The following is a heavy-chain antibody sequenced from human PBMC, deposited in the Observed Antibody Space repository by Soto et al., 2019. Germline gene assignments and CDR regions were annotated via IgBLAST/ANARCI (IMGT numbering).Heavy chain of an antibody. J-gene: IGHJ3*01. Sequence: PVGSLRLSCATSGFTFSHFAMSWVRQAPGKGLEWVSSIGGGNDDRFYSDSVKCRFTITRDNGKNIVYSQMHSLRAEDTALYFCAKDREDHNSVWDAFDVCGQLTVVTVSS. CDR1: GFTFSHFA. D-gene: IGHD1-1*01. CDR3: AKDREDHNSVWDAFDV. CDR2: IGGGNDDR. V-gene: IGHV3-23*01.